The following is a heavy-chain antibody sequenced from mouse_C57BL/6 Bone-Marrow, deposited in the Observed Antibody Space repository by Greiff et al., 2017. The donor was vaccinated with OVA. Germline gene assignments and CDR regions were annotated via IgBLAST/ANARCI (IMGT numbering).Heavy chain of an antibody. CDR2: IDPANGNT. D-gene: IGHD2-2*01. CDR3: ARMGGYDRERDYAMDY. Sequence: DVKLQESVAELVRPGASVKLSCTASGFNIKNTYMHWVKQRPEQGLEWIGRIDPANGNTTYAPKFQGKATITADTSSHTAYLQLSSLTSEDTAIYYCARMGGYDRERDYAMDYWGQGTSVTVSS. CDR1: GFNIKNTY. J-gene: IGHJ4*01. V-gene: IGHV14-3*01.